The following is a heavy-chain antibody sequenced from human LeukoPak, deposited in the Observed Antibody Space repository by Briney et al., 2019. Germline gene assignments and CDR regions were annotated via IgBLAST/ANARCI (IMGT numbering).Heavy chain of an antibody. CDR2: ISGSGGST. CDR1: GFTFNTYS. Sequence: GGSLRLSCAASGFTFNTYSVNWVRQAPGKGLEWVSVISGSGGSTYYADSVKGRFTISRDNSKNTLYLQMSSLRAEDTAVYYCAKERAPRVTTGGFDYWGQGTLVTVSS. CDR3: AKERAPRVTTGGFDY. D-gene: IGHD4-17*01. J-gene: IGHJ4*02. V-gene: IGHV3-23*01.